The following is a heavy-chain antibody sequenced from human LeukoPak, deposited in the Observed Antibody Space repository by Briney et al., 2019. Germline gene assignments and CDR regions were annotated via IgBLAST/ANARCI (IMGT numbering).Heavy chain of an antibody. J-gene: IGHJ4*02. CDR3: AITTYYYDSSGLLFDY. CDR1: GGSFSGYY. V-gene: IGHV4-59*01. CDR2: IYYSGST. Sequence: SETLSLTCAVYGGSFSGYYWSWIRQPPGKGLEWIGYIYYSGSTNYNPSLKSRVTISVDTSKNQFSLKLSSVTAADTAVYYCAITTYYYDSSGLLFDYWGQGTLVTVSS. D-gene: IGHD3-22*01.